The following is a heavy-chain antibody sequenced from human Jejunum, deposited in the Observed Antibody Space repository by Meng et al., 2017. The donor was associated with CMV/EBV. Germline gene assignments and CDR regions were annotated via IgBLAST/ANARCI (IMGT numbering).Heavy chain of an antibody. V-gene: IGHV4-59*08. D-gene: IGHD3-16*02. CDR3: ARHQNGGTYPLDY. CDR1: GGSISTYY. Sequence: QAQLQGSRPGLVKPSETLALTCAVSGGSISTYYWSWIRQPPGKGLEWIGNNYYSGSTNYNPSLASRVTISVDSSKNQFSLKLSSVTAADTAVYYCARHQNGGTYPLDYWGQGTLVTISS. CDR2: NYYSGST. J-gene: IGHJ4*02.